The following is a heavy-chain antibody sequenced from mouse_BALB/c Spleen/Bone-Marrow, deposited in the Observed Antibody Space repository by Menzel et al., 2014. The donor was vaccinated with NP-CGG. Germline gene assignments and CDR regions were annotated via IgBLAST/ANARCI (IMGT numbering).Heavy chain of an antibody. Sequence: QVQLQQPGAELMKPGASVKISCKATGYTFXSYWIEWVKQRPGHGLEWIGEILPGSGSTNYNEKFKGKATFTADTSSNTAYMQLSSLTSEDSAVYYCTRASWDYWGQGTSVTVSS. CDR2: ILPGSGST. CDR3: TRASWDY. V-gene: IGHV1-9*01. D-gene: IGHD6-1*01. CDR1: GYTFXSYW. J-gene: IGHJ4*01.